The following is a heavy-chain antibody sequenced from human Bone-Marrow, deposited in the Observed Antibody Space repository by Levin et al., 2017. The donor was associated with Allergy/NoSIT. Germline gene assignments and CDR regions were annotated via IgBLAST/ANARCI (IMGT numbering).Heavy chain of an antibody. Sequence: PVASVKVSCKASGYIFTGHYMHWVRQAPGQGLEWVGWINPNSGVTNFAQNFQGRVTLTRDTSISTAYMEVRGLRSDDTAVYYCAREFRIDSGTYSGMGLDVWGQGTTVTVSS. CDR3: AREFRIDSGTYSGMGLDV. CDR1: GYIFTGHY. CDR2: INPNSGVT. V-gene: IGHV1-2*02. D-gene: IGHD1-26*01. J-gene: IGHJ6*02.